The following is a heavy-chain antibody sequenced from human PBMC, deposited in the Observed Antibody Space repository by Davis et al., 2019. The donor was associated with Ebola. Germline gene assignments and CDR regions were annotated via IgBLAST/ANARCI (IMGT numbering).Heavy chain of an antibody. J-gene: IGHJ2*01. CDR1: GYTFTGYY. V-gene: IGHV1-2*02. CDR2: INPNSGGT. Sequence: SVTVPCKASGYTFTGYYMHWVRQAPGQGLEWMGWINPNSGGTNYAQKFQGRVTMTRDTSISTAYMGLSRLRSDDTAVYYCARSPREDWYFDLWGRGTLVTVSS. CDR3: ARSPREDWYFDL.